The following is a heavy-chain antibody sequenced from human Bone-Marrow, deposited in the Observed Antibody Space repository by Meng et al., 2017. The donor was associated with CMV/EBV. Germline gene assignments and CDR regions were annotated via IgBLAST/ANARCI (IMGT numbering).Heavy chain of an antibody. Sequence: SETLSLTCAVYGGSFSGYYWSWIRQPPGKGLEWIGEINHSGSTNYNPSLKSRVTISVDTSKNQFSLKLSSVTAADTAVYYRAREGATARDFDYWGQGTLVTVFS. V-gene: IGHV4-34*01. CDR3: AREGATARDFDY. D-gene: IGHD1-26*01. CDR2: INHSGST. J-gene: IGHJ4*02. CDR1: GGSFSGYY.